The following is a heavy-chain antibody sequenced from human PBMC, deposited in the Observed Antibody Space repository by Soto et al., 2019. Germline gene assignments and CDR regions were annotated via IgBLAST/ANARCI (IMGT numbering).Heavy chain of an antibody. Sequence: QVQLQQWGAGLVRPSETLSLTCAVSGGSFSGYYWNWIRQPPGKGLEWIGEINHSGSTDYNPSLKSRITISVDTSKRQISLKLSSVTAADTGVYYCAGETSDYDSLTGPTTFDIWGQGTMVTVSS. CDR3: AGETSDYDSLTGPTTFDI. CDR1: GGSFSGYY. V-gene: IGHV4-34*02. CDR2: INHSGST. J-gene: IGHJ3*02. D-gene: IGHD3-9*01.